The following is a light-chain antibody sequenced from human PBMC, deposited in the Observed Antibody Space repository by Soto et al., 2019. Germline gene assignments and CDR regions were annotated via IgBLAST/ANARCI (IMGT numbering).Light chain of an antibody. Sequence: QSALTQPASVSGSPGQSITISCTGTSSDVDDYNYVSWYQQHPGKAPKLMIYEVSNRPSGVSNRFSGSKSGNTASLTISGLQAEDEADYYCTSYMATTTHVVFGWGTKLTVL. CDR3: TSYMATTTHVV. V-gene: IGLV2-14*01. CDR1: SSDVDDYNY. J-gene: IGLJ2*01. CDR2: EVS.